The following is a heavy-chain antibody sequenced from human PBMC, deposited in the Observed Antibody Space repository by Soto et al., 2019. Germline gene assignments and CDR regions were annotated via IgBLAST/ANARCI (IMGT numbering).Heavy chain of an antibody. CDR1: GGSISSSSYY. V-gene: IGHV4-39*01. Sequence: SETLSLTCTVSGGSISSSSYYWGWIRQPPGKGLEWIGSIYYSGSTYYNPSLKSRVTISVDTSKNQFSLKLSSVTAADTAVYYCARSTMVRGVITRYYYYGMDVWGQGTTVTVSS. CDR2: IYYSGST. J-gene: IGHJ6*02. D-gene: IGHD3-10*01. CDR3: ARSTMVRGVITRYYYYGMDV.